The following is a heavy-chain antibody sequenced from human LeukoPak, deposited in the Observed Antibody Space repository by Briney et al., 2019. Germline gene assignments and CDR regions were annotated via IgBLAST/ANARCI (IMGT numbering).Heavy chain of an antibody. D-gene: IGHD3-22*01. CDR2: ISGSGGST. CDR3: AKEGPYYYDSDDAFDI. Sequence: GGSLRLSCAASGFTFSSYWMSWVRQAPGKGLEWVSAISGSGGSTYYADSVKGRFTISRDNSKNTLYLQMNSLRAEDTAVYYCAKEGPYYYDSDDAFDIWGQGTMVTVSS. CDR1: GFTFSSYW. J-gene: IGHJ3*02. V-gene: IGHV3-23*01.